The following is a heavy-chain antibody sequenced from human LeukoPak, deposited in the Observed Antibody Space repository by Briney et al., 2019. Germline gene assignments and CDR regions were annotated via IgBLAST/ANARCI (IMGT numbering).Heavy chain of an antibody. D-gene: IGHD1-20*01. V-gene: IGHV4-4*02. CDR1: GGSISSSNW. CDR2: IYRSGST. J-gene: IGHJ4*02. CDR3: ARFHPITGTTADRNFDY. Sequence: PSETLSLTCAVSGGSISSSNWWSWVRQPPGKGLEWIGEIYRSGSTNYNPSLKSRVTISVDKSKNQFSLKLSSVTAADTAVYYCARFHPITGTTADRNFDYWGQGTLVTVSS.